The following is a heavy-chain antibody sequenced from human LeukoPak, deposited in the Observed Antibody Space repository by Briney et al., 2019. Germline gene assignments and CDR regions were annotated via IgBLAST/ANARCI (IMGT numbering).Heavy chain of an antibody. CDR2: IIPIFGTA. J-gene: IGHJ5*02. V-gene: IGHV1-69*13. Sequence: SVKVSCKASGGTFSSYAISWVRQAPGQGLEWMGGIIPIFGTANYAQKFQGRVTITADESTSTAYMELSSLRSEDTAVYYCARTTMVRGGSYNWFDPWGQGTLVTASS. D-gene: IGHD3-10*01. CDR1: GGTFSSYA. CDR3: ARTTMVRGGSYNWFDP.